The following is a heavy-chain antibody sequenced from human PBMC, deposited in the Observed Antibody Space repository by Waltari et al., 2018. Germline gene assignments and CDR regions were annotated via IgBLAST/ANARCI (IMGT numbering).Heavy chain of an antibody. D-gene: IGHD1-26*01. J-gene: IGHJ4*02. V-gene: IGHV3-30*02. CDR3: AEDLGLVY. Sequence: QVQLVESGGGVVQPGGSLRLSCAAAGFNFGSYGLHWGRQAPGKGLEWVAFIRYDGSNEYYADSVKGRFTISRDNSKNTRYLQMNSLRAEDTAMYYCAEDLGLVYWGQGTLVTVSS. CDR2: IRYDGSNE. CDR1: GFNFGSYG.